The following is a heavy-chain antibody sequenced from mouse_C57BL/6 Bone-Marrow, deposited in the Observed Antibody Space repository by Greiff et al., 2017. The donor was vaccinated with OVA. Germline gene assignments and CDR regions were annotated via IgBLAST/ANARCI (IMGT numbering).Heavy chain of an antibody. CDR2: ISSGTSTI. CDR3: ARRRYFDY. CDR1: GFTLSDYG. V-gene: IGHV5-17*01. J-gene: IGHJ2*01. Sequence: EVHLVESGGGLLKPGGSLKLPCAASGFTLSDYGMHWVRQAPEKGLEWVAYISSGTSTIYYADTVKGRFTISSDNAQNTLFLQMTSVRSEDKAMHYCARRRYFDYWGQGTTLTVSS.